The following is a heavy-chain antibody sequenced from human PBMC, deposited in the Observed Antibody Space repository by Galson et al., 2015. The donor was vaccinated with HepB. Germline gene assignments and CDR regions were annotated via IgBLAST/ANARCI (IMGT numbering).Heavy chain of an antibody. V-gene: IGHV1-69*13. J-gene: IGHJ3*02. Sequence: SVKVSCKASGGTFSSYAISWVRQAPGQGLEWMGGIIPIFGTANYAQKFQGRVTITADESTSTAYMELSSLRSEDTAVYYCARSQMGHCSSTSCYPVLAFDIWGQGTMVTVSS. CDR3: ARSQMGHCSSTSCYPVLAFDI. D-gene: IGHD2-2*01. CDR2: IIPIFGTA. CDR1: GGTFSSYA.